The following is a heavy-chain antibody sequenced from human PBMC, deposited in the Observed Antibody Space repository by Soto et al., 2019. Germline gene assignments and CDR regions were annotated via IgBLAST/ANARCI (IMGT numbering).Heavy chain of an antibody. CDR2: IYYSGSA. V-gene: IGHV4-59*01. CDR3: ARDGGGYYYGMDV. Sequence: SETLSLTCTVSGGSISSYYWSWIRQPPGKGLEWIGYIYYSGSANYNPSLKSRVTISVDTSKNQFSLKLSSVTAADTAVYYCARDGGGYYYGMDVWGQGTTVTVSS. J-gene: IGHJ6*02. D-gene: IGHD3-16*01. CDR1: GGSISSYY.